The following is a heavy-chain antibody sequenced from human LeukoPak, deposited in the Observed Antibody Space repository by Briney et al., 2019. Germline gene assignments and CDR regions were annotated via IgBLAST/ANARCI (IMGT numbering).Heavy chain of an antibody. Sequence: PSETLSLTCAVYGGSFSGYYWSWIRQPPGKGLEWIGEINHSGSTNYNPSLKSRVTISVDTSKNQFSLKLSSVTAADTAVYYCASLGRSSSWYRVSFDYWGQGTLVTVSS. J-gene: IGHJ4*02. CDR3: ASLGRSSSWYRVSFDY. D-gene: IGHD6-13*01. CDR2: INHSGST. CDR1: GGSFSGYY. V-gene: IGHV4-34*01.